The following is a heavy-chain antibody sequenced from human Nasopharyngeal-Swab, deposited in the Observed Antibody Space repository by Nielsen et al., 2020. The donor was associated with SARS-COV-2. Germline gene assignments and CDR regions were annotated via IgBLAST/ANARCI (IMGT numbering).Heavy chain of an antibody. CDR1: GYTLPEVA. CDR2: FDPLDGEK. CDR3: AAQLWSFWFDF. Sequence: ASVKVSCKVSGYTLPEVAIHWVRQAPGKGPEWMGGFDPLDGEKIYAQEFEGRVTITVHSSTDTVYLELRSLRSDDTATYYCAAQLWSFWFDFWGQGTRVTVSS. V-gene: IGHV1-24*01. J-gene: IGHJ4*02. D-gene: IGHD3-10*01.